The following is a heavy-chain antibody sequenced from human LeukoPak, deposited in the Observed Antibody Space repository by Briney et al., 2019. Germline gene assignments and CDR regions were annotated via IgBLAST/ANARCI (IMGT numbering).Heavy chain of an antibody. J-gene: IGHJ3*02. Sequence: SQTLSLTCALSGDISSSNSAAWNWIRQSPSRGLEWLGRTYYRSKWYNDYAVSVKSRITINPDTSKNQFSLQLNSVTPEDTAVYYCARVREFGRRFGELLFAFDIWGQGTMVTVSS. CDR1: GDISSSNSAA. CDR2: TYYRSKWYN. V-gene: IGHV6-1*01. D-gene: IGHD3-10*01. CDR3: ARVREFGRRFGELLFAFDI.